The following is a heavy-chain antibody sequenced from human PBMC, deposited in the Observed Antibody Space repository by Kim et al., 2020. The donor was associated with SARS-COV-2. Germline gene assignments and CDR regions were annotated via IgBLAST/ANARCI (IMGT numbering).Heavy chain of an antibody. CDR2: MNPSGIT. J-gene: IGHJ4*02. V-gene: IGHV4-34*01. D-gene: IGHD6-19*01. CDR1: GGSFSGYY. CDR3: ARGNRAVAGPDY. Sequence: SETLSLTCAVYGGSFSGYYWSWIRQPPGKGLEWIGEMNPSGITSYNPSLKSRVSISVDTSKHQFSLRLNSVTAADTAVYYCARGNRAVAGPDYWGQGTLVTVSS.